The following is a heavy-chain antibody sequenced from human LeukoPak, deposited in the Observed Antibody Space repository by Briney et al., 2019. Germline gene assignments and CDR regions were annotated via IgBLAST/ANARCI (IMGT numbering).Heavy chain of an antibody. J-gene: IGHJ4*02. CDR1: GFTFSNYG. D-gene: IGHD6-13*01. Sequence: PGRSLGLSCAASGFTFSNYGMHWVRQAPGGGLEWVAVIYYDGSNKYYADSVKGRFTISRDNSKNTQYLQVNSLRVGDTAVYYCAKSFGYSRSWFDNWGQGTLVTVSS. CDR2: IYYDGSNK. CDR3: AKSFGYSRSWFDN. V-gene: IGHV3-33*06.